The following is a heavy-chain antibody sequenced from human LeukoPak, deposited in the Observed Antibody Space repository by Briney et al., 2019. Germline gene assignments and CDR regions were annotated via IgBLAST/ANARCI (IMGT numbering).Heavy chain of an antibody. J-gene: IGHJ6*02. CDR2: INPSSGST. D-gene: IGHD1-26*01. V-gene: IGHV1-46*01. CDR1: GYTFTSYY. Sequence: GASVKVPCKASGYTFTSYYMHWVRQAPGQGLEWMGIINPSSGSTSYAQKFQGRVTMTRDTSTSTVYMELSSLGSEDTAVYYCARENREYGMDVWGQGTTVTVSS. CDR3: ARENREYGMDV.